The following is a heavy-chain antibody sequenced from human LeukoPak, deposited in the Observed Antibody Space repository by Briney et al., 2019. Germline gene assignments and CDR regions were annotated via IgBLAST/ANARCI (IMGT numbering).Heavy chain of an antibody. J-gene: IGHJ4*02. D-gene: IGHD2-8*02. CDR2: IFPSGGEI. CDR3: ATYRQVLLPFES. CDR1: GFTFSTFA. V-gene: IGHV3-23*01. Sequence: GGSLRLSCAASGFTFSTFAMIWVRQPPGKGLEWFSSIFPSGGEIHYADSVRGRLTISRDNSKSTLSLQMNSLRVEDTAIYYCATYRQVLLPFESWGQGTLVTVSS.